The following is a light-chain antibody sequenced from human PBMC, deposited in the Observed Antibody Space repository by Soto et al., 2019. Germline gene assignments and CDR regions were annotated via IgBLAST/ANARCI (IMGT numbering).Light chain of an antibody. V-gene: IGKV3-15*01. Sequence: EIVMTQSPATLSVSPGERATLSCRASQSVSSNLAWYQQKPGQAPRLLIYGASTRATGIPDRFSGSGSGTEFTLTISSLQSEDFAVYYCQQYNNWPPPLTFGGGTKVEIK. J-gene: IGKJ4*01. CDR2: GAS. CDR3: QQYNNWPPPLT. CDR1: QSVSSN.